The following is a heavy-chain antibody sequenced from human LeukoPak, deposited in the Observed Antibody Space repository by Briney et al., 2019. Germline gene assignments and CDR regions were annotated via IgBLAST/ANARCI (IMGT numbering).Heavy chain of an antibody. CDR3: ARLFPPYDYVWGSYRINAFDI. CDR1: GGSISSYY. V-gene: IGHV4-59*08. J-gene: IGHJ3*02. Sequence: PSETLSLTCTVSGGSISSYYWSWIRQPPGKGLEWIGYIYYSGSTNYNPSLKSRVTISVDTSKNQFSLKLSSVTAADTAVYYCARLFPPYDYVWGSYRINAFDIWGQGTMVTVSS. CDR2: IYYSGST. D-gene: IGHD3-16*02.